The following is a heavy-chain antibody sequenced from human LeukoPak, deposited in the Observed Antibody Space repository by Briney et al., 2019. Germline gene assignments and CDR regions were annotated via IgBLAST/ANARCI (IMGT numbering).Heavy chain of an antibody. CDR2: INPNSGGT. Sequence: ASVKVSCKASGYTFTGYYMHWVRQAPGQGLEWMGWINPNSGGTNYAQKFQGRVTMTRDTSISTAYMELSRLRSDDTAVYYCAREIVAAGSLDYWGQGTLVTVSS. J-gene: IGHJ4*02. D-gene: IGHD6-13*01. CDR3: AREIVAAGSLDY. V-gene: IGHV1-2*02. CDR1: GYTFTGYY.